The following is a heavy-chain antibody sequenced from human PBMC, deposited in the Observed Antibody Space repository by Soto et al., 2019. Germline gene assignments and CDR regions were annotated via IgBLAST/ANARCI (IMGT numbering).Heavy chain of an antibody. CDR3: AKWKGSGWYSASDY. CDR2: ISGSGGST. V-gene: IGHV3-23*01. J-gene: IGHJ4*02. Sequence: EVQMLESGGGLVQPGGSLRLSCAASGFTFNSYAMSWVRQAPGKGLEWVSGISGSGGSTYYADSVKGRFTISRDNSKNTLYLHVNSVRPEDTAVYYCAKWKGSGWYSASDYWGQGTLVTVSS. CDR1: GFTFNSYA. D-gene: IGHD6-19*01.